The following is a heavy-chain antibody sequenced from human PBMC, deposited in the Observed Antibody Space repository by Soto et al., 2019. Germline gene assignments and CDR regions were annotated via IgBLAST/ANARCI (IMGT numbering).Heavy chain of an antibody. CDR2: VSSVGSTT. D-gene: IGHD1-26*01. V-gene: IGHV3-74*01. Sequence: VSLRLSCEASGFSFSDDWMHWVRQAPGKGLVWVSSVSSVGSTTDYADSVKGRFTISRDNAKNTLYLQMNSLGAEDTAVYYCVRGKYSGSYFFDYWGQGTLVTVSS. CDR3: VRGKYSGSYFFDY. J-gene: IGHJ4*02. CDR1: GFSFSDDW.